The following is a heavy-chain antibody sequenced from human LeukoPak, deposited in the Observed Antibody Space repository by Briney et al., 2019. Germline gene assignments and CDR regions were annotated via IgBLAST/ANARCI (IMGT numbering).Heavy chain of an antibody. V-gene: IGHV3-48*01. J-gene: IGHJ3*02. CDR3: VRERVVEWLLYRDAFDI. CDR2: ISSSSSTI. CDR1: GFTLSSYS. D-gene: IGHD3-3*01. Sequence: GRSLRLSCAASGFTLSSYSMNWVRQAPGKGLKGVSYISSSSSTIYYADSVKGRFTISRDNAKNSLYLQMNSLRAEDPAVYCCVRERVVEWLLYRDAFDIWGQGTMVTVSS.